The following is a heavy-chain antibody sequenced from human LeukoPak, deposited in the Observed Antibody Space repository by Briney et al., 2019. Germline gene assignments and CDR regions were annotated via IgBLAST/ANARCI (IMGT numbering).Heavy chain of an antibody. D-gene: IGHD2-15*01. J-gene: IGHJ4*02. CDR1: GGSISSYY. V-gene: IGHV4-59*01. CDR2: IYYSGST. Sequence: SETLSFTCTVSGGSISSYYWSWIRQPPGKGLEWIGYIYYSGSTNYNPSLKSRVTISVDTSKNQFSLKLSSVTAADTAVYYCARGGCSGGSCYELDYWGQGTLVTVSS. CDR3: ARGGCSGGSCYELDY.